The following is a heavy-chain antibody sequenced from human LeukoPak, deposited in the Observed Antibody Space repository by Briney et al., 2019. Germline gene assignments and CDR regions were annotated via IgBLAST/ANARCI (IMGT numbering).Heavy chain of an antibody. J-gene: IGHJ4*02. CDR3: ARLISTSSSRFSDY. D-gene: IGHD6-6*01. CDR1: GFTFSNYA. Sequence: GGSLRLSCAASGFTFSNYAMSWVRQAPGKGLEWVSAISISGENTYYADSVKDRFTISRDTSRNTLYLQMHSLRAEDTAVYYCARLISTSSSRFSDYWGQGTLVTVSS. V-gene: IGHV3-23*01. CDR2: ISISGENT.